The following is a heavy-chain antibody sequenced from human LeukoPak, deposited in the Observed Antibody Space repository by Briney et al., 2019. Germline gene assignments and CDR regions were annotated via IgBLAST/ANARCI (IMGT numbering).Heavy chain of an antibody. J-gene: IGHJ4*02. CDR3: ARGLHMVRGVIIGY. CDR1: GYTFTGYY. CDR2: INPNSGNT. Sequence: ASVKVSCKASGYTFTGYYMHWVRQAPGQGLEWMGWINPNSGNTGYAQKFQGRVTMTRNTSISTAYMELSSLRSEDTAVYYCARGLHMVRGVIIGYWGQGTLVTVSS. V-gene: IGHV1-8*02. D-gene: IGHD3-10*01.